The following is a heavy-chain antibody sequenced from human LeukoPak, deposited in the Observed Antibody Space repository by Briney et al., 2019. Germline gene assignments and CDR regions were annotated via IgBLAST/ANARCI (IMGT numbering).Heavy chain of an antibody. CDR2: IIPIFGTA. CDR1: GGTFISYA. Sequence: ASVKVSCKASGGTFISYAISWVRQAPGQGLEWMGGIIPIFGTANCAQKFQGRVTITADKSTSTAYMELSSLRSEDTAVYYCARARNSQGAVAGPDYWGQGTLVTVSS. V-gene: IGHV1-69*06. CDR3: ARARNSQGAVAGPDY. J-gene: IGHJ4*02. D-gene: IGHD6-19*01.